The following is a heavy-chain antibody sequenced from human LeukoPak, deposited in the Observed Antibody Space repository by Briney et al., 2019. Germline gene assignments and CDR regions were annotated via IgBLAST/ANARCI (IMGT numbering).Heavy chain of an antibody. D-gene: IGHD5-18*01. CDR1: GYTFTSYA. CDR2: INAGNGNT. CDR3: ARDPDVDTAMVYFDY. V-gene: IGHV1-3*01. Sequence: EASVKVSCKASGYTFTSYAMHWVRQAPGQRLEWMGWINAGNGNTKYSQKFQGRVTITRDTSASTAYMELSSLRSEDRAVYYCARDPDVDTAMVYFDYWGQGTLVTVSS. J-gene: IGHJ4*02.